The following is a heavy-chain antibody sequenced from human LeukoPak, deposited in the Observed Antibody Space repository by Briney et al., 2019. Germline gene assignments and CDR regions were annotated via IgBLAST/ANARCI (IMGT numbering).Heavy chain of an antibody. CDR1: GFTFSSYA. J-gene: IGHJ4*02. D-gene: IGHD4-23*01. V-gene: IGHV3-23*01. CDR3: AKPLEKYTYGGNFDY. Sequence: GGSLRLSCEASGFTFSSYAMSWVRQAPGKGLAWVSVISSSADSTYYADSVKGRFTISRDNSKNTLYLQMNNLRAEDTAVYYCAKPLEKYTYGGNFDYWGQGLLVTVSP. CDR2: ISSSADST.